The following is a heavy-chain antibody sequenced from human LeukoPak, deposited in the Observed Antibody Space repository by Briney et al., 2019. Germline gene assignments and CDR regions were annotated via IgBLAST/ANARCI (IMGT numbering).Heavy chain of an antibody. CDR1: GFTVSGNY. CDR2: IYSGGST. V-gene: IGHV3-66*01. Sequence: GGSLRLSCAASGFTVSGNYMSWVRQAPGKGLEWVSVIYSGGSTYYADSVKGRFTISRDNSKNTLYLQMNSLRAEDTAVYYCAREASLRYDSSGYHYYWGQGTLVTVSS. CDR3: AREASLRYDSSGYHYY. D-gene: IGHD3-22*01. J-gene: IGHJ4*02.